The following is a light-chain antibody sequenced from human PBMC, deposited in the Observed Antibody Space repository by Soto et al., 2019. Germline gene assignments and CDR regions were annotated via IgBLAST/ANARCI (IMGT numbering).Light chain of an antibody. V-gene: IGLV2-8*01. CDR3: SSFASSNTWV. CDR2: EVT. CDR1: SSDVGAYNY. J-gene: IGLJ3*02. Sequence: QSALTQPPSASGSPGQSVTISCTGTSSDVGAYNYVSWYQQHAGKAPKLVIYEVTKRPSGVPDRFSGSKSANTASLTVSGLQAEDEPDYYSSSFASSNTWVFGGGTKVTVL.